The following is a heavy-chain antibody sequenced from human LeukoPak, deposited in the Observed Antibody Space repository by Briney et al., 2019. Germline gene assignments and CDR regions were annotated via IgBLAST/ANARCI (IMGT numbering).Heavy chain of an antibody. Sequence: GASVKVSCKASGYTFTSYGISWVRQAPGQGLEWMGWISAYNGNTNYAQKLQGRVTMTTDTSTSTAYMELRSLRSEDTAVYYCARGGYSYGIHYYYMDVWGKGTTVTVSS. V-gene: IGHV1-18*01. D-gene: IGHD5-18*01. J-gene: IGHJ6*03. CDR2: ISAYNGNT. CDR1: GYTFTSYG. CDR3: ARGGYSYGIHYYYMDV.